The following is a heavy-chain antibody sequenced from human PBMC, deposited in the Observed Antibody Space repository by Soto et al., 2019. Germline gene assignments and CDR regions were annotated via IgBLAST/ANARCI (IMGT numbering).Heavy chain of an antibody. V-gene: IGHV1-58*02. CDR2: IVVGSGNT. D-gene: IGHD3-22*01. CDR1: GFTFTSSA. Sequence: SVKVSCKASGFTFTSSAMQWVRQARGQRLEWIGWIVVGSGNTNYAQKFQERVTITRDMSTSTAYMELSSLRSEDTAVYYCAAGYYDSSGYPSPFDYWGQGTLVTVS. CDR3: AAGYYDSSGYPSPFDY. J-gene: IGHJ4*02.